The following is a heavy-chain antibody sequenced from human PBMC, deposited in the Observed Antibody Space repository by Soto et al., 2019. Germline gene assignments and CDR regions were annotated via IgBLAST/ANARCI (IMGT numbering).Heavy chain of an antibody. D-gene: IGHD2-15*01. V-gene: IGHV3-73*01. J-gene: IGHJ4*02. Sequence: PGGSLRLSCVASGFNFSDSAIHWVRQASGKGLEWVGRIRSKFNSYATAYDESVKGRFTVSRDDSKNTAYLQMYSLKTEDTAVYYCTRLVDGVVVVTANDYWGQGTLVTVSS. CDR3: TRLVDGVVVVTANDY. CDR1: GFNFSDSA. CDR2: IRSKFNSYAT.